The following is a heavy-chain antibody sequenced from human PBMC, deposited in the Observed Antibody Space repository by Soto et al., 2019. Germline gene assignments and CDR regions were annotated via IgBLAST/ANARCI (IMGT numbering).Heavy chain of an antibody. Sequence: ASVKVSCKASGYTFTSYGISWVRQAPGQGLEWMGWISAYNGNTNYAQKLQGRVTMTTDTSTSTAYMELRSLRSDDTAVYYCARDNRVGIPYDTMVRGWGWFDPWGQGTLVTVSS. CDR1: GYTFTSYG. CDR3: ARDNRVGIPYDTMVRGWGWFDP. CDR2: ISAYNGNT. V-gene: IGHV1-18*01. J-gene: IGHJ5*02. D-gene: IGHD3-10*01.